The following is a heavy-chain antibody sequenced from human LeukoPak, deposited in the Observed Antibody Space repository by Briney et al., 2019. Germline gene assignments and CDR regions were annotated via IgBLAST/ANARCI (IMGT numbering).Heavy chain of an antibody. V-gene: IGHV3-48*01. J-gene: IGHJ4*02. Sequence: GGSLRLSCAASGFTFSSYSMNWVRQAPGKGLEWVSYISSSSSTIYYADSVKGRFTISRDNAKNSLYLQMNSLRAEDTAVYYCARDWFHAIDYWGQGTLVTVSS. CDR1: GFTFSSYS. CDR3: ARDWFHAIDY. D-gene: IGHD2/OR15-2a*01. CDR2: ISSSSSTI.